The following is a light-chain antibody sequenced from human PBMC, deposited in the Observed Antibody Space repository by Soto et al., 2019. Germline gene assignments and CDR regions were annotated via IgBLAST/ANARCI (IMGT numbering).Light chain of an antibody. CDR2: KAS. Sequence: DIQMTQSPSTLSGSVGDRVTITCRASQSISSWLAWYQQKPGKAPKLLIYKASKLEGGVPSRFSGSGSGTEVTLNISSLQPDDFATYHCQQYDSYPWTFGQGTKVEIK. CDR3: QQYDSYPWT. V-gene: IGKV1-5*03. J-gene: IGKJ1*01. CDR1: QSISSW.